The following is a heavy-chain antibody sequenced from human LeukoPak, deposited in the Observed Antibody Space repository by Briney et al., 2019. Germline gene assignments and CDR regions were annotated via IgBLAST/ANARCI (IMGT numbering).Heavy chain of an antibody. Sequence: SSETLSLTCTVSGGSISSYYWSWIRQPPGKGLEWIGYIYYSGSTNYNPSLKSRVTISVDTSKNQFSLKLSSVTAADTAVYYCARDRLEPINYYDSSGYYRGTETNYYYYGMDVWGQGTTVTVSS. CDR3: ARDRLEPINYYDSSGYYRGTETNYYYYGMDV. D-gene: IGHD3-22*01. V-gene: IGHV4-59*01. J-gene: IGHJ6*02. CDR2: IYYSGST. CDR1: GGSISSYY.